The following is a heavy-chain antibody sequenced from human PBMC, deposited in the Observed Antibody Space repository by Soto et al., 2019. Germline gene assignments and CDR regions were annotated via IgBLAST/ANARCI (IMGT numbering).Heavy chain of an antibody. CDR1: GGTFNSYA. D-gene: IGHD2-2*01. Sequence: QVQLVQSGAEVKKPGSSVKVSCKASGGTFNSYAISWVRQAPGQGLEWMGGIIPVSGTAKYAQKFQGRVTITADESTSTAYMELSSLRAEDTAVYYCARSQGSSTSLEIYYSYYYGMDVWGQGTTVTVSS. CDR2: IIPVSGTA. V-gene: IGHV1-69*01. J-gene: IGHJ6*02. CDR3: ARSQGSSTSLEIYYSYYYGMDV.